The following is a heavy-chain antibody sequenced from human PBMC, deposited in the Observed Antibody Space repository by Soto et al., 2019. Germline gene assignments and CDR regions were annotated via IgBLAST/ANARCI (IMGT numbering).Heavy chain of an antibody. Sequence: QVQLVQSGAEVKKPGSSVKVSCKASGGTVSSYAISWVRQAPGQGLEWMGGIIPVFGTVNYAQKLQGRVTITADESXTTXYXALSSLRSEDTAVYYCARGYCSGGSCFKYNYHGMDVWGQGTTVTVSS. D-gene: IGHD2-15*01. CDR2: IIPVFGTV. CDR3: ARGYCSGGSCFKYNYHGMDV. CDR1: GGTVSSYA. J-gene: IGHJ6*02. V-gene: IGHV1-69*12.